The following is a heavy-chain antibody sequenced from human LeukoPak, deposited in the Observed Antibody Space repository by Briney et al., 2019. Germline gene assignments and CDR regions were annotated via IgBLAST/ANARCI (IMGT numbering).Heavy chain of an antibody. V-gene: IGHV3-23*01. CDR1: EFTFSSYA. CDR2: ISGSGANT. Sequence: GGSLRLSCAASEFTFSSYAMSWVRQAPGKGLEWVSGISGSGANTYYADSVKGRFTISRDNAKNTLYLQMNSLGAEDTAVYYCTTMTTFYCSSTSCYPMDYWGQGTLVTVSS. J-gene: IGHJ4*02. D-gene: IGHD2-2*01. CDR3: TTMTTFYCSSTSCYPMDY.